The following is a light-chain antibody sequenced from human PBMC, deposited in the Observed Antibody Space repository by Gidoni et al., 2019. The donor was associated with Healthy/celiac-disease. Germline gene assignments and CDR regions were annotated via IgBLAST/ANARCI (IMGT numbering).Light chain of an antibody. CDR1: QSLGTF. Sequence: EIMLTPSPATLSLSPGERATLSCRASQSLGTFLVWYQHKPGQAPRLLIYGASTRSTGVPARFSGAGSGTDFTLTISSLEPEDFAIYYCQQRGRWPLTFGGGTRVEI. V-gene: IGKV3-11*01. J-gene: IGKJ4*01. CDR3: QQRGRWPLT. CDR2: GAS.